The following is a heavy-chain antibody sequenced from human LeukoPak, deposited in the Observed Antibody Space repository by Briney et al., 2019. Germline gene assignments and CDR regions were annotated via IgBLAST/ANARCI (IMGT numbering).Heavy chain of an antibody. D-gene: IGHD6-19*01. CDR2: IYPGDSDT. CDR3: ARHVSPSPPGIAVAADAFDI. V-gene: IGHV5-51*01. CDR1: GYSFTSYW. Sequence: PGESLKISCKGSGYSFTSYWIGWVRQMPGKGLEWMGIIYPGDSDTRYSPSFQGQVTISADKSISTAYLQWSSLKASDTAMYYCARHVSPSPPGIAVAADAFDIWGQGTMVTVSS. J-gene: IGHJ3*02.